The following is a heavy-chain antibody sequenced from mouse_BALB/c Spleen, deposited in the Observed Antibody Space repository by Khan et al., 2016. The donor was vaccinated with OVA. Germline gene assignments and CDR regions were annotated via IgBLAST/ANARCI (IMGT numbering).Heavy chain of an antibody. J-gene: IGHJ2*01. V-gene: IGHV5-6-4*01. CDR3: TRQRGYYGSNPYFDY. D-gene: IGHD1-1*01. CDR2: ISSGGSYT. Sequence: VALVESGGDLVRPGGSLKLSCAASGFSFSSYSMSWVRQTPEKRLEWVAPISSGGSYTYSPDSVKGRFTISRANAKNTLYLQMSSLKSEDTALYYCTRQRGYYGSNPYFDYWGQGTTLTVYS. CDR1: GFSFSSYS.